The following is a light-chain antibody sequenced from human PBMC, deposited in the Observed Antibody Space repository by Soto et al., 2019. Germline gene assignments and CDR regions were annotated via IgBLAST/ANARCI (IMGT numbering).Light chain of an antibody. CDR1: SSNIGNNY. V-gene: IGLV1-51*01. J-gene: IGLJ1*01. CDR3: GTWDSSLSAYV. Sequence: SVLTQPPSVSAAPVQKVTISCSGSSSNIGNNYVSWYQQLPGTAPKLLIYDNNKRPSGIPDRFSGSKSGTSATLGITGLQTGNEADYYCGTWDSSLSAYVFGTGTKVTVL. CDR2: DNN.